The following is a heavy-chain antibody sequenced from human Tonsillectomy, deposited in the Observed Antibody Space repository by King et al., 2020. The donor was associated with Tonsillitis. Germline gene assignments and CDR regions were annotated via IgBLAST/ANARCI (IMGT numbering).Heavy chain of an antibody. CDR3: AGGRWGEIGSWYGVYFDY. CDR1: GGSFSGHY. CDR2: IIHSGSS. Sequence: VQLQQWGAGLLKPSETLSLTCAVYGGSFSGHYWSWIRQPPGKGLEWIGEIIHSGSSNYNPSLKSRVTISVDRSKNQFSLKLSTVTAADTAVYYCAGGRWGEIGSWYGVYFDYWGQGTLVTVSS. D-gene: IGHD6-13*01. J-gene: IGHJ4*02. V-gene: IGHV4-34*12.